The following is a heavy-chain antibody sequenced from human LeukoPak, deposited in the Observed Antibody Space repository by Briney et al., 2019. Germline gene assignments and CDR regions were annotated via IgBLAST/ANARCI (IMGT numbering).Heavy chain of an antibody. V-gene: IGHV3-30*18. CDR3: AKSSGGWSGDY. D-gene: IGHD6-19*01. CDR1: GFTFSSYG. CDR2: ISYDGSNK. Sequence: PGGSLRLSCAASGFTFSSYGMHWVRQAPGKGLEWVAVISYDGSNKFYADSVKGRFTISRDNSKNMVYLQMNSLRDEDTAVYYCAKSSGGWSGDYWGQGTLVTVSS. J-gene: IGHJ4*02.